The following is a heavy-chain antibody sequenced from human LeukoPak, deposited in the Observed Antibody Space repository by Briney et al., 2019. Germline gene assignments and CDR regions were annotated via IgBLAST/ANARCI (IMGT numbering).Heavy chain of an antibody. V-gene: IGHV4-59*01. CDR1: GGSISSYY. Sequence: PSETLSLTCTVSGGSISSYYWSWIRQPPGKGLEWIGYIYYSGSTNYNPSLKSRVTISVDTSKNQFSLKLSSVTAADTAVYYCARAHPSFYDTLTGYYRTLREIYFDYWGQGTLVTVSS. J-gene: IGHJ4*02. D-gene: IGHD3-9*01. CDR2: IYYSGST. CDR3: ARAHPSFYDTLTGYYRTLREIYFDY.